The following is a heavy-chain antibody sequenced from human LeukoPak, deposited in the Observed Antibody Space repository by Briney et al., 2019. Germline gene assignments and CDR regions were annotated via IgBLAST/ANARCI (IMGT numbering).Heavy chain of an antibody. CDR1: GGSISGYY. J-gene: IGHJ6*03. CDR2: IYYSGST. CDR3: ARGGNYYYMDV. Sequence: SETLSLTCTVSGGSISGYYWSWIRQPPGKGLEWIGYIYYSGSTNYNPSLKSRVTISVDTSKNQFSLKLSSVTAADTAVYYCARGGNYYYMDVWGKGTTVTVSS. V-gene: IGHV4-59*01.